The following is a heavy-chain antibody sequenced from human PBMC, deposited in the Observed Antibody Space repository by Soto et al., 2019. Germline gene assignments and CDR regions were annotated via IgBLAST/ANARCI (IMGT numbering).Heavy chain of an antibody. CDR1: GFTFSSYA. Sequence: EVQLLESGGGLVQPGGSLRLSCAASGFTFSSYAMSWVRQAPGKGLEWVSAISGSGGSTYYADSVKGRFTISRDNSKNTVYLQVNSLRAEDTAVYFCAKVHCGGGSCYIPYYFDYWGQGTLVTVSS. V-gene: IGHV3-23*01. CDR3: AKVHCGGGSCYIPYYFDY. J-gene: IGHJ4*02. D-gene: IGHD2-15*01. CDR2: ISGSGGST.